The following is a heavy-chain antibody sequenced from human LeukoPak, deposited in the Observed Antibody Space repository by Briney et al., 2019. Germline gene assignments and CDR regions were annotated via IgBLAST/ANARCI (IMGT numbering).Heavy chain of an antibody. CDR2: IYHSGST. CDR3: ARGVGLTQGGSFDY. D-gene: IGHD1-26*01. J-gene: IGHJ4*02. V-gene: IGHV4-38-2*02. CDR1: GGSISSGFY. Sequence: SETLSLTCTVSGGSISSGFYWGWIRQPPGKGLEWIGSIYHSGSTHYNSSLKSRVTISVDTSKNQLSLKLSSVTAADTAAYYCARGVGLTQGGSFDYWGQGTLVTVSS.